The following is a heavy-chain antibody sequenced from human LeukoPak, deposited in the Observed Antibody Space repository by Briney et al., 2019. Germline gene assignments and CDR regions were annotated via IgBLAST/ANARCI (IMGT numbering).Heavy chain of an antibody. J-gene: IGHJ4*02. Sequence: SETLSLTCTVSGGSISSYYWSWIRQPPGKGLEWIGYIYYSGSTNYNPSLKSRVTISVDTSKNQFSLKLSSVTAADTAVCYCARAPFGALDYWGRGTLVTVSS. D-gene: IGHD3-10*01. CDR3: ARAPFGALDY. CDR2: IYYSGST. CDR1: GGSISSYY. V-gene: IGHV4-59*01.